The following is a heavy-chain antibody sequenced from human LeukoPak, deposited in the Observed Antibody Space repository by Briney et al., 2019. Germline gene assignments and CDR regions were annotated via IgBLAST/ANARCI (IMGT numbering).Heavy chain of an antibody. CDR2: ISYDGSNK. Sequence: GGSLRLSCAASGFTFSSYGMHWVRQAPGKGLEWVAVISYDGSNKYYADSVKGRFTISRDNSKNTLYLQMNSLRAEDTAVYYCPKESSYSSSWYVGYYYYGMDVWGQGTTVTVSS. CDR1: GFTFSSYG. D-gene: IGHD6-13*01. V-gene: IGHV3-30*18. CDR3: PKESSYSSSWYVGYYYYGMDV. J-gene: IGHJ6*02.